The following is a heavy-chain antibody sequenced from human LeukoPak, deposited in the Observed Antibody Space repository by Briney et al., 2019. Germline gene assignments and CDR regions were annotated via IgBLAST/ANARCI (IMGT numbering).Heavy chain of an antibody. Sequence: VASVKVSCKASGGTFSSYAISWVRQAPGQGLEWMGIINPSGGSTSYAQKFQGRVTMTRDTSTSTVYMELSSLRSEDTAVYYCARDGDGYNYVYWGQGTLVTVSS. CDR2: INPSGGST. CDR1: GGTFSSYA. V-gene: IGHV1-46*01. CDR3: ARDGDGYNYVY. J-gene: IGHJ4*02. D-gene: IGHD5-24*01.